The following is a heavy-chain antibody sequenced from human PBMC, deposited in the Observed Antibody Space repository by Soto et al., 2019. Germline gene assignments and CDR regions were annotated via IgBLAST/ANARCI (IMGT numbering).Heavy chain of an antibody. D-gene: IGHD1-26*01. J-gene: IGHJ5*01. V-gene: IGHV3-15*01. Sequence: GGSLRLSCAASGFSFSDAWMTWVRQAPGKRLEWVGRIKSQGEGGTTEYGAPVKGRFTISRDDSENTLHLQMNRLKTEDTAVYYCATFRSYSDSWGHGTLVTVSS. CDR3: ATFRSYSDS. CDR1: GFSFSDAW. CDR2: IKSQGEGGTT.